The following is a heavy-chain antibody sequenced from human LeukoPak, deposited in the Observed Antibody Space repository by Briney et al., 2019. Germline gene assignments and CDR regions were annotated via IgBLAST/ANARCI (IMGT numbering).Heavy chain of an antibody. D-gene: IGHD1-26*01. J-gene: IGHJ4*02. CDR1: GFTFSNYW. V-gene: IGHV3-48*04. CDR3: AREGGEWELLRTFDY. Sequence: GGSLRLSCAASGFTFSNYWMSWVRQAPGKGLEWVSYISSSGSTIYYADSVKGRFTISRDNAKNSLYLQMNSLRAEDTAVYYCAREGGEWELLRTFDYWGQGTLVTVSS. CDR2: ISSSGSTI.